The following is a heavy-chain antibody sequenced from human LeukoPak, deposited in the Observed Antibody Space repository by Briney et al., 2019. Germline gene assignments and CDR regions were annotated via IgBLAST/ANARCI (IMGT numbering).Heavy chain of an antibody. V-gene: IGHV4-34*01. CDR1: GGSISSYY. J-gene: IGHJ4*02. Sequence: PSETLSLTCTVSGGSISSYYWSWIRQPPGEGLEWIGEINHSGSTNYNPSLKSRVTISVDTSKNQFSLKLSSVTAADTAVYYCARRERRPRVFDYWGQGTLVTVSS. D-gene: IGHD6-25*01. CDR3: ARRERRPRVFDY. CDR2: INHSGST.